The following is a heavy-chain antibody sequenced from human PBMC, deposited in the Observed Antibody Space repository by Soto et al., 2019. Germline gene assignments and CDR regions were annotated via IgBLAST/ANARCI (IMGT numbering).Heavy chain of an antibody. J-gene: IGHJ4*02. V-gene: IGHV1-69*13. CDR3: ARVPDSSGCSFHFDY. D-gene: IGHD6-19*01. Sequence: SVKVSCKASGGTFSSYAISWVRQAPGQGLEWMGWIIPIFGTANYAQKFQGRVTITADESTSTAYMELSSLRSEDTAVYYCARVPDSSGCSFHFDYWGQGTLVTVSS. CDR2: IIPIFGTA. CDR1: GGTFSSYA.